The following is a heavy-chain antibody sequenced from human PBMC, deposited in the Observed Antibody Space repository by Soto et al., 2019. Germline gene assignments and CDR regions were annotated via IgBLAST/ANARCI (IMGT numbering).Heavy chain of an antibody. J-gene: IGHJ1*01. CDR3: ARERLSSSSGCFHH. V-gene: IGHV3-21*01. Sequence: PGGSLRLSCAASGFTFSSYSMNWVRQAPGKGLEWVSFISSSSSYTHYADSVKGRFTISRDNAKNSLYLQMNSLRAEDTAVYYCARERLSSSSGCFHHWGQGTLVTVSS. CDR2: ISSSSSYT. D-gene: IGHD6-19*01. CDR1: GFTFSSYS.